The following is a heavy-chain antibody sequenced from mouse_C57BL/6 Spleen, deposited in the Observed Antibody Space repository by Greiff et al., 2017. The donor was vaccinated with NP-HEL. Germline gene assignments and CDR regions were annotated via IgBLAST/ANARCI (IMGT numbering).Heavy chain of an antibody. CDR1: GYAFSSSW. D-gene: IGHD4-1*01. Sequence: QVQLQQSGPELVKPGASVKISCKASGYAFSSSWMNWVKRRPGKGLEWIGRIYPGDGDTNYNGKFKGKATLTADKSSSTAYMQLSSLTSEDSAVYFCARSGDWDPYWYFDVWGTGTTVTVSS. V-gene: IGHV1-82*01. J-gene: IGHJ1*03. CDR2: IYPGDGDT. CDR3: ARSGDWDPYWYFDV.